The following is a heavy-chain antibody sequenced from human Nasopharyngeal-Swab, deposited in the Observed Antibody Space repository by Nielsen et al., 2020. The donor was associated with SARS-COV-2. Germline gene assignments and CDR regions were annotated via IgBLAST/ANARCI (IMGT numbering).Heavy chain of an antibody. D-gene: IGHD2-15*01. J-gene: IGHJ4*02. Sequence: GESLKTSCAASGFTFSDSAIHWVRQASGEGLEWVARIRSKGNNYATAYSASVKGRLIIFRDDPTNTAYLQMNSLKTEDTAMYYCTRCGGGCYSGRDYWGQGTLVTVSS. CDR2: IRSKGNNYAT. CDR1: GFTFSDSA. CDR3: TRCGGGCYSGRDY. V-gene: IGHV3-73*01.